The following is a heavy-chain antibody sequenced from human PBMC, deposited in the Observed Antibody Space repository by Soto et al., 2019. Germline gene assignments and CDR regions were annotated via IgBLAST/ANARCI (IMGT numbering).Heavy chain of an antibody. D-gene: IGHD3-16*01. CDR2: ISSSSSYI. J-gene: IGHJ6*02. CDR1: GFTFISYS. Sequence: EVQLVESGGGLVRPGGSLSLSCAASGFTFISYSMTWVRQAPGKGREWVSSISSSSSYIYYADSVKGRFTISRDNAKNSLYLQMNSLRAEDTAVYYCARALMLDGYGMDVWGQGTTVTVSS. CDR3: ARALMLDGYGMDV. V-gene: IGHV3-21*01.